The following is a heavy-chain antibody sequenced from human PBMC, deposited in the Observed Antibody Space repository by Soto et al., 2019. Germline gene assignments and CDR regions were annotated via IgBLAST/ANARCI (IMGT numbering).Heavy chain of an antibody. Sequence: GASVKVSFKASGGTFSSYAISWVRQAPGQGLEWMGGIIPIFGTANYAQKFQGRVTITADESTSAAYMELSSLRSEDTAVYYCARDGIAARGGYYYYGMDVWGQGTTVTVSS. V-gene: IGHV1-69*13. CDR2: IIPIFGTA. D-gene: IGHD6-6*01. CDR1: GGTFSSYA. J-gene: IGHJ6*02. CDR3: ARDGIAARGGYYYYGMDV.